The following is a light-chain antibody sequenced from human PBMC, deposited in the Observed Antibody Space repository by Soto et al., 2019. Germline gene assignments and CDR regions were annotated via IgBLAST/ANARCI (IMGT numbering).Light chain of an antibody. Sequence: QSVLTQPASVSGSPGQSITISCSGTSSYIGSYNHVAWYQQFPGKSPKLMIYAVSDRPSGVSARFSGSKSGITASLTISGLQTEDEADYYCISYTDRQSYLFGNGTKVTVL. V-gene: IGLV2-14*03. CDR2: AVS. CDR1: SSYIGSYNH. J-gene: IGLJ1*01. CDR3: ISYTDRQSYL.